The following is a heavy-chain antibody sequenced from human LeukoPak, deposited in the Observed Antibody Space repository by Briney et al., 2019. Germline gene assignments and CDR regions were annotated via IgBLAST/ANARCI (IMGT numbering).Heavy chain of an antibody. CDR1: GVSTSSYD. V-gene: IGHV4-4*07. Sequence: SQTLSLTCTVSGVSTSSYDFTWVRQRARQGLDWIGLSYTSGSTNYNPSLKSRVTMSVDTSTNQSSLKLSSVTAADRAVYYCASRAAAVYYYMDVWGKGTTVTVSS. CDR2: SYTSGST. CDR3: ASRAAAVYYYMDV. D-gene: IGHD6-13*01. J-gene: IGHJ6*03.